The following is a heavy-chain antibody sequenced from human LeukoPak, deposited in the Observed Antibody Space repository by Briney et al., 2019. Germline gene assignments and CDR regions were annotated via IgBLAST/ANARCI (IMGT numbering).Heavy chain of an antibody. CDR2: IYYSGST. CDR1: GGSISSSSYY. J-gene: IGHJ4*02. V-gene: IGHV4-39*07. D-gene: IGHD5-18*01. CDR3: ARADQLWLDFDY. Sequence: SETLSLTCTVSGGSISSSSYYWGWIRQPPGKGLEWIGSIYYSGSTYYNPSLKSRVTISVDTSKNQFSLELSSVTAADTAVYYCARADQLWLDFDYWGQGTLVTVSS.